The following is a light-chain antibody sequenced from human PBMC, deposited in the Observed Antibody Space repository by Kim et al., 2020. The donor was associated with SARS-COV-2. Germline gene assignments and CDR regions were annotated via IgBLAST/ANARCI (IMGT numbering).Light chain of an antibody. CDR3: QSFDINRRGCFV. J-gene: IGLJ1*01. CDR2: GDT. V-gene: IGLV1-40*03. CDR1: SSNNGAGYY. Sequence: GTTACAGGSSNNGAGYYDHWYQRLPGGAAHLLIYGDTNRPSGGPDRCSGSKSGASASPAITGLQAEDEADYYCQSFDINRRGCFVFGTGTKVTVL.